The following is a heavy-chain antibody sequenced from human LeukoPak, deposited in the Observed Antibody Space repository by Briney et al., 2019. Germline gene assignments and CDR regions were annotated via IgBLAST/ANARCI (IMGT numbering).Heavy chain of an antibody. Sequence: GGSLRLSCAASGFTFSRYWMSWVRQAPGKGLEWVANIKEDGSVKYYVESVKGRFTISRDNAKNSLYLQMNSLRAEDTAVYYCARDIGSGWYNYFDYWGQGTLVTVSS. J-gene: IGHJ4*02. V-gene: IGHV3-7*01. CDR1: GFTFSRYW. CDR2: IKEDGSVK. D-gene: IGHD6-19*01. CDR3: ARDIGSGWYNYFDY.